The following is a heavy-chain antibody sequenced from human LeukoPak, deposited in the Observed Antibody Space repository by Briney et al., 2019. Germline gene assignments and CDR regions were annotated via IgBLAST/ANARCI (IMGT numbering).Heavy chain of an antibody. Sequence: PGGSLRLSCAASGFTFSSYWMHWVRQAPGKGLVWVSRINSDGSSTSYADSVKGRFTISRDNAKNTLYLQMNSLRAEDTAVYYCARDAQYHDILTGYYTEYYFDYWGQGTLVTVSS. J-gene: IGHJ4*02. V-gene: IGHV3-74*01. D-gene: IGHD3-9*01. CDR2: INSDGSST. CDR3: ARDAQYHDILTGYYTEYYFDY. CDR1: GFTFSSYW.